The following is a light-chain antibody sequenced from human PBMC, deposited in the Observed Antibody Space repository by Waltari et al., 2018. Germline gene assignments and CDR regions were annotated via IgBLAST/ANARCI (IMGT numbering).Light chain of an antibody. CDR2: GAS. CDR1: QSVSRA. Sequence: VLTQSPCLLSSSLGASATASCRASQSVSRALAWYQQKPGQAPRLLIYGASTRATGIPDRFSGSGSGTDFSLTISRLEPDDFAVYYCQHYLRLPVTFGQGTTVEI. CDR3: QHYLRLPVT. V-gene: IGKV3-20*01. J-gene: IGKJ1*01.